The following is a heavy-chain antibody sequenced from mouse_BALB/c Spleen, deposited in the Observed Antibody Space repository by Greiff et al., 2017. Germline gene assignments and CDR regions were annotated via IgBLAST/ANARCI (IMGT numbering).Heavy chain of an antibody. CDR3: ARGGGNLYAMDY. D-gene: IGHD2-1*01. CDR2: INPSSGYT. Sequence: QVQLQQSGAELARPGASVKMSCKASGYTFTSYTMHWVKQRPGQGLEWIGYINPSSGYTNYNQKFKDKATLTADKSSSTAYMQLSSLTSEDSAVYYCARGGGNLYAMDYWGQGTSVTVSS. CDR1: GYTFTSYT. J-gene: IGHJ4*01. V-gene: IGHV1-4*01.